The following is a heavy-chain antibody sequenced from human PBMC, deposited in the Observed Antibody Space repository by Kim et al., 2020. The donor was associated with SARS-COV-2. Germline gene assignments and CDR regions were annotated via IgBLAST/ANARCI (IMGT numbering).Heavy chain of an antibody. CDR1: GFTFSNYW. CDR2: INSDGGST. CDR3: ARVKGGYVRGYYYYGMDV. D-gene: IGHD5-12*01. J-gene: IGHJ6*02. V-gene: IGHV3-74*01. Sequence: GGSLRLSCAASGFTFSNYWMHWVRQAPGKGLVWVSRINSDGGSTSYADSVKGRFTISRDNAKNTLYLQMNSLRAEGTAVYYCARVKGGYVRGYYYYGMDVWGQGNKVPGSS.